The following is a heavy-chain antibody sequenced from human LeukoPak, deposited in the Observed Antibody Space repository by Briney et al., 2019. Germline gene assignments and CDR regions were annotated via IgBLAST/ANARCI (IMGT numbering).Heavy chain of an antibody. CDR3: AGHHPRNTVDF. V-gene: IGHV4-59*08. Sequence: SETLSLTCTVSGGSISSYYWSWIRQPPGEGLEWIAYISDIGSINYTPTLKIRVTISLDTSKNQFSLKLSSVTAADAAVYSCAGHHPRNTVDFWGQGTLVTVSS. CDR1: GGSISSYY. D-gene: IGHD2/OR15-2a*01. CDR2: ISDIGSI. J-gene: IGHJ4*02.